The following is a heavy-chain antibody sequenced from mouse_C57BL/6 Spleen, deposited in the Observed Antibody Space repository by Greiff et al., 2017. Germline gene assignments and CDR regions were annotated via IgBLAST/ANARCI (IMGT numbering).Heavy chain of an antibody. CDR2: IYPRDGST. V-gene: IGHV1-15*01. Sequence: QVQLQQSGAELVRPGASVTLSCEASGYTFTDYEMHWVKQTPVHGLEWIGYIYPRDGSTKYNEKFKGKATLTADKSSSTAYMQLNSLTSEDSAVYFCAREEEREYAMDYWGQGTSVTVSS. CDR3: AREEEREYAMDY. J-gene: IGHJ4*01. CDR1: GYTFTDYE.